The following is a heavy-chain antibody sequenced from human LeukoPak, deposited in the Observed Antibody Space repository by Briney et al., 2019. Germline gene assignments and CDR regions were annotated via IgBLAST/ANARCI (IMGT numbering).Heavy chain of an antibody. D-gene: IGHD2-2*03. J-gene: IGHJ4*02. V-gene: IGHV1-46*01. Sequence: GAAVKVSCKASGYTFIRYYIHWVRQAPGQGLEWMGIVNPSGGSTSYAQKFQGTVTMTRDTSTNTVYMELSSLRSDDTAVYYCARDGYCSTSSCQQATFDYWGQGTLVTVSS. CDR2: VNPSGGST. CDR3: ARDGYCSTSSCQQATFDY. CDR1: GYTFIRYY.